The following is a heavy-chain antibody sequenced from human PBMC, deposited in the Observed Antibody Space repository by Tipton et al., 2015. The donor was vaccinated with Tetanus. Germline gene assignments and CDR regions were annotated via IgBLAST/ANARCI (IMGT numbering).Heavy chain of an antibody. V-gene: IGHV3-15*07. CDR2: IKSKTDGGTT. CDR3: TTSGRVGPGSRVDY. Sequence: SLRLSCTTSGLFFHNAWMNWVRQAPGKGLEWVGRIKSKTDGGTTDYAARVKDRFSISRDDSKNTLFLVMNSLKTEDTGVYYCTTSGRVGPGSRVDYWGRGTLVTVSS. J-gene: IGHJ4*02. D-gene: IGHD1-26*01. CDR1: GLFFHNAW.